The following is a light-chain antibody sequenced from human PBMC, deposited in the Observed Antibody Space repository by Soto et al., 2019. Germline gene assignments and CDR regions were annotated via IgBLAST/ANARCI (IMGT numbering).Light chain of an antibody. CDR3: QQYNNWPWT. V-gene: IGKV3-15*01. Sequence: IVMTQSPATLSVSPGGRATLSCRASQSISGALAWYQQKPGRAPRLLIYGASTRATSFPARFSGSGSGTDFTLTISSLQSEDFAVYYCQQYNNWPWTFGQGTKVDIK. CDR1: QSISGA. CDR2: GAS. J-gene: IGKJ1*01.